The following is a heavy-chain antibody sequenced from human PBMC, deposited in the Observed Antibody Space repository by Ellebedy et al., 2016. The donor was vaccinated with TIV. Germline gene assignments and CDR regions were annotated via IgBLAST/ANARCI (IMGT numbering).Heavy chain of an antibody. V-gene: IGHV3-9*01. J-gene: IGHJ4*02. CDR1: GFTFDDYA. Sequence: LSLTCAASGFTFDDYAMHWVRQAPGRGLEWVSGISWNSGSMVYADSVKGRFTISRDNAKNSLYLQMNSLRGEDTAVYYCARGSVVTGADSWGQGTLVTVSS. CDR3: ARGSVVTGADS. CDR2: ISWNSGSM. D-gene: IGHD2-21*02.